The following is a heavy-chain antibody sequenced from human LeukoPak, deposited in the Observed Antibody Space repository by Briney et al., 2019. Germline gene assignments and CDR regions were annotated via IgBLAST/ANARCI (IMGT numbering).Heavy chain of an antibody. V-gene: IGHV4-39*01. J-gene: IGHJ4*02. D-gene: IGHD6-19*01. CDR2: IYYSGST. Sequence: SETLSLTCTVFGGSISSSSYYWGWIRQPPGKGLEWIGSIYYSGSTYYNPSLKSRVTISVDTSKNQFSLKLSSVTAADTAVYYCASERYSSGWLDYWGQGTLVTVSS. CDR1: GGSISSSSYY. CDR3: ASERYSSGWLDY.